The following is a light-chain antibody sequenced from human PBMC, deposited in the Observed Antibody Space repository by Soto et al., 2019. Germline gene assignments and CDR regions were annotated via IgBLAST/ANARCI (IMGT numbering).Light chain of an antibody. V-gene: IGKV1-39*01. Sequence: DIQMTQSPSSLSASVGDRVTITCRASQSISSYLNWYQQKPGKAPNLLIYAASSLQSGVPSKFSGSGSGTNFTLTIISLQPEDFATYYCQQSYSYPITSGPGTKVDI. CDR1: QSISSY. CDR2: AAS. J-gene: IGKJ3*01. CDR3: QQSYSYPIT.